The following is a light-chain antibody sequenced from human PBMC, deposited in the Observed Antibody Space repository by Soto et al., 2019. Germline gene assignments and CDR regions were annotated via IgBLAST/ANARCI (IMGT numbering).Light chain of an antibody. Sequence: AIRMTQSPSSFSASTGDRVTITCRASQGISSYLAWYQQKPGKAPKLLIYAASTLQSGVPSRFSGSGSGTDFTLSIRCLQSEDFATYYCQQYYSYPPTVGQGTKLEIK. V-gene: IGKV1-8*01. CDR2: AAS. CDR3: QQYYSYPPT. CDR1: QGISSY. J-gene: IGKJ2*01.